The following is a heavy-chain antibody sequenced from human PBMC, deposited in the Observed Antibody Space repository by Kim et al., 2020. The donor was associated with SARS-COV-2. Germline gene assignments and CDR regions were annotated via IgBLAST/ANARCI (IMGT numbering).Heavy chain of an antibody. J-gene: IGHJ4*02. CDR3: ARGAGNYGGFDY. V-gene: IGHV4-61*01. Sequence: SETLSLTCTVSGGSVSSGSYYWSWIRQPPGKGLEWIGYIYYSGSTNYNPSLKSRVTISVDTSKNQFSLKLSSVTAADTAVYYCARGAGNYGGFDYWGQGTLVTVSS. D-gene: IGHD1-7*01. CDR2: IYYSGST. CDR1: GGSVSSGSYY.